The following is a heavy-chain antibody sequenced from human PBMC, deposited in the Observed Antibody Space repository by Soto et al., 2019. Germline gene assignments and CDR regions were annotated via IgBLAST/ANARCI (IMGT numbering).Heavy chain of an antibody. V-gene: IGHV1-18*01. CDR3: ARDNPSDHYDFWSGYLGNYYYYYGMDV. CDR1: AYPFTGYG. J-gene: IGHJ6*02. CDR2: ISAYNGNT. D-gene: IGHD3-3*01. Sequence: SVKVSWKSSAYPFTGYGISLVRQAPGQGLEWMGWISAYNGNTNYSHKLQGRVTMTTDTSTSTAYMELRSLRSDETAVYYCARDNPSDHYDFWSGYLGNYYYYYGMDVWGQGTTVTVSS.